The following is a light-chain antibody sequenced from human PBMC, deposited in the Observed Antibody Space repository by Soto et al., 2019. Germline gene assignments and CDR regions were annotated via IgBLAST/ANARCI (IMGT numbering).Light chain of an antibody. CDR3: QQYNTYPLT. J-gene: IGKJ4*01. CDR1: QTISNW. V-gene: IGKV1-5*01. CDR2: DAS. Sequence: IHITQSPSTLSASVGDRVTITCRASQTISNWLAWYQQKPGKAPKVLIFDASTLDGGVPSRFSGRRSGTDFTLTISSLQPSDFATYYCQQYNTYPLTFGGGTKVDIK.